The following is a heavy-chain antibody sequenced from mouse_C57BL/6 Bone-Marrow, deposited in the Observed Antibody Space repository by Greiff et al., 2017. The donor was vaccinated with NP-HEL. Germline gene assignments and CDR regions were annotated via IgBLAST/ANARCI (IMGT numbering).Heavy chain of an antibody. CDR1: GYTFTSYG. CDR3: AIGSSYPYWYFDV. D-gene: IGHD1-1*01. J-gene: IGHJ1*03. Sequence: QVQLKQSGAELARPGASVKLSCKASGYTFTSYGISWVKQRTGQGLEWIGEIYPRSGNTYYNEKFKGKATLTADKSSSTAYMELRSLTSEDSAVYVCAIGSSYPYWYFDVWGTGTTVTVSS. CDR2: IYPRSGNT. V-gene: IGHV1-81*01.